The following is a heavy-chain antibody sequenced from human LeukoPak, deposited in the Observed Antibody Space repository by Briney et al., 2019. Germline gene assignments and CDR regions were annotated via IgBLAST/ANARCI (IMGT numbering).Heavy chain of an antibody. J-gene: IGHJ4*02. CDR1: GYTFTSYG. V-gene: IGHV1-18*01. CDR3: ATGTGQFDY. D-gene: IGHD1-14*01. CDR2: ISAYNSNT. Sequence: ASVKLSCKASGYTFTSYGISWVRQAPGQGLEWMGQISAYNSNTNYAQKLQGRGTMTTDTSTSKAYMERRSLRSDDTAVYYCATGTGQFDYWGKGTLVTVSS.